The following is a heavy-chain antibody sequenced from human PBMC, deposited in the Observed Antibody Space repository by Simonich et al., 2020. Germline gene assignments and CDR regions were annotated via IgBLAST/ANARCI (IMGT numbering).Heavy chain of an antibody. CDR1: GGSFSGYY. D-gene: IGHD4-17*01. CDR2: NYHSGSP. J-gene: IGHJ4*02. V-gene: IGHV4-34*01. Sequence: QVQLQQWGAGLLKPSETLSLTCAVYGGSFSGYYWSWILQPPGKGRAWIGSNYHSGSPYYNPSPKSRVNISVDTSKNKFSLKLSSVTAADTAVYYCASGLLTTVTSPWIGWGQGTLVTVSS. CDR3: ASGLLTTVTSPWIG.